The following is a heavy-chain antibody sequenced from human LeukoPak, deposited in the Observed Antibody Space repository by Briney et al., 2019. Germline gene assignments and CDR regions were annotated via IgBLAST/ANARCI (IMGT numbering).Heavy chain of an antibody. Sequence: SETLSLTCTVSGGSISSSPYYWGWIRQPPGKGLEWIGEINHSGSTNYNPSLKSRVTISVDTSKNQFSLKLSSVTAADTAVYYCARRASMISRNWFDPWGQGTLVTVSS. CDR1: GGSISSSPYY. D-gene: IGHD3-22*01. CDR3: ARRASMISRNWFDP. J-gene: IGHJ5*02. CDR2: INHSGST. V-gene: IGHV4-39*07.